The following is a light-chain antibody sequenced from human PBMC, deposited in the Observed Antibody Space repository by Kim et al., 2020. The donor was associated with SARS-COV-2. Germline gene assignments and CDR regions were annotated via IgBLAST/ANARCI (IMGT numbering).Light chain of an antibody. CDR1: SSDFGAHNY. J-gene: IGLJ2*01. Sequence: SPGQSITISCTGTSSDFGAHNYVSWYQHHPGKAPKLMIYDVTRRPSGISNRFSGSKSGNTASLTISGLQAEDEADYYCSSYTGSVVFGGGTQLTVL. CDR3: SSYTGSVV. V-gene: IGLV2-14*03. CDR2: DVT.